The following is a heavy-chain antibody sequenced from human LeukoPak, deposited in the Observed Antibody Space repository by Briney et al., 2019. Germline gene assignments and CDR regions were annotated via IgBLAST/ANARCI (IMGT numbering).Heavy chain of an antibody. CDR2: INHSGSI. V-gene: IGHV4-34*01. J-gene: IGHJ6*03. D-gene: IGHD3-9*01. CDR3: ARRGVYYDILTGYHYYYYMDV. CDR1: GGSFSGYY. Sequence: SETLSLTCAVYGGSFSGYYWSWIRQPPGKGLEWIGEINHSGSINYNPSLKSRVTISVDTSKNQFSLKLSSVTAADTAVYYCARRGVYYDILTGYHYYYYMDVWGKGTTVTISS.